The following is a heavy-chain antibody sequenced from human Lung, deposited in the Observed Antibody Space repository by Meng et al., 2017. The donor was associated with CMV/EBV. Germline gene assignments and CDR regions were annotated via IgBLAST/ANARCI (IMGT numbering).Heavy chain of an antibody. CDR1: GYTFTGYY. Sequence: SVXVSCKASGYTFTGYYMHWVRQAPGQGLEWMGWINPSSGGTNYAQKFQGRVTMTRDTSISTAYMELSRLRSDDTAVYYCARESSNGYFDYWGQGTLVTVSS. V-gene: IGHV1-2*02. CDR3: ARESSNGYFDY. D-gene: IGHD2-8*01. CDR2: INPSSGGT. J-gene: IGHJ4*02.